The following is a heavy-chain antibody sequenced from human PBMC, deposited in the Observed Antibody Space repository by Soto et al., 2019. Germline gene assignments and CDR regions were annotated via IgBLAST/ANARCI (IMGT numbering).Heavy chain of an antibody. Sequence: SGPTLVNPTPPLPLTCTFSGFSLSTSGMCVSWIRQPPGKALEWLALIDWDDDKYYSTSLKTRLTISKDTSKNQVVLTMTNMDPVDTATYYCARRAEHDYSNYYFDYWGQGTLVTVSS. CDR1: GFSLSTSGMC. CDR3: ARRAEHDYSNYYFDY. J-gene: IGHJ4*02. D-gene: IGHD4-4*01. CDR2: IDWDDDK. V-gene: IGHV2-70*01.